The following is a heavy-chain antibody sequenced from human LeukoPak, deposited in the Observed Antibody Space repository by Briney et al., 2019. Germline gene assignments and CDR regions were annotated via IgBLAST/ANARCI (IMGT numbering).Heavy chain of an antibody. D-gene: IGHD4-11*01. CDR1: GGSISSYY. J-gene: IGHJ6*03. CDR2: INHSGST. CDR3: ARRATTGPLYYYYYMDV. Sequence: PSETLSLTCTVSGGSISSYYWGWIRQPPGKGLEWIGEINHSGSTNYNPSLKSRVTISVDTSKNQFSLKLSSVTAADTAVYYCARRATTGPLYYYYYMDVWGKGTTVTVSS. V-gene: IGHV4-34*01.